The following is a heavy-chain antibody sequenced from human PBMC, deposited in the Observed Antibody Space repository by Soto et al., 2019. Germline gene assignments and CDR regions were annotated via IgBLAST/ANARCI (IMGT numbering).Heavy chain of an antibody. CDR2: IYYSGST. V-gene: IGHV4-59*01. CDR1: GGSISSYY. CDR3: ARSPRDIVVVPAAMLTHYYYMDV. Sequence: SETLSLTCTVSGGSISSYYWSWIRQPPGKGLEWIGYIYYSGSTNYNPSLKSRVTISVDTSKNQFSLKLSSVTAADPAVYYCARSPRDIVVVPAAMLTHYYYMDVWGKGTTVTVSS. D-gene: IGHD2-2*01. J-gene: IGHJ6*03.